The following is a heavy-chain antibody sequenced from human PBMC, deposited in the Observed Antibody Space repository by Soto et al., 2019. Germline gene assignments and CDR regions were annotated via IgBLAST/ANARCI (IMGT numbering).Heavy chain of an antibody. CDR3: AKSRWEQQLTTSYYGMDV. V-gene: IGHV3-23*01. D-gene: IGHD6-13*01. CDR1: GFTFSSYA. CDR2: ISGSGGST. Sequence: GSLRLSCAASGFTFSSYAMSWVRQAPGKGLEWVSAISGSGGSTYYADSVKGRFTISRDNSKNTLYLQMNSLRAEDTAVYYCAKSRWEQQLTTSYYGMDVWGQGTTVTVSS. J-gene: IGHJ6*02.